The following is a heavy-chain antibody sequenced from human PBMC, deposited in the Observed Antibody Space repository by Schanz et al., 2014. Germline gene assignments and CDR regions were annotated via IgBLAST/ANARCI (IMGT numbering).Heavy chain of an antibody. CDR2: IGGSGYFP. D-gene: IGHD3-3*01. CDR1: GFTFRDYS. V-gene: IGHV3-48*04. Sequence: EVHLVESGGGLAQPGGSLRLSCEASGFTFRDYSMTWVRQAPGKGLEWLSSIGGSGYFPTYADSVKGRFTISRDNAKTSLYLQINSLRAEDTAVYYCARVITSLDYWGQGILVTVSS. CDR3: ARVITSLDY. J-gene: IGHJ4*02.